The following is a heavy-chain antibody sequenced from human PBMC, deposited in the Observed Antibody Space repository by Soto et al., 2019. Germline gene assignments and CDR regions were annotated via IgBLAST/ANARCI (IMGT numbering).Heavy chain of an antibody. CDR2: TIPIFGTA. D-gene: IGHD1-1*01. CDR1: GGTFNRYT. CDR3: ALWGFRDRNNSEYNSAGLDV. V-gene: IGHV1-69*01. Sequence: VQLVQSGAEVKKPGSSVKLSCKASGGTFNRYTISWVRQAPGQGLEWMGGTIPIFGTANYAQKFQGRVASIAEASTSAGYMEPISLRSEGTAVSYCALWGFRDRNNSEYNSAGLDVWGQGTTVTVSS. J-gene: IGHJ6*02.